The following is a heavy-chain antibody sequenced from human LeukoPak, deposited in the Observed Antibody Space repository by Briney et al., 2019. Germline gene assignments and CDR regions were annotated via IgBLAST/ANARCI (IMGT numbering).Heavy chain of an antibody. V-gene: IGHV1-24*01. CDR2: FDPEDGET. D-gene: IGHD2-15*01. Sequence: ASVKASCRVSGYTLTELSMHWVRQAPGKGLEWMGGFDPEDGETIYAQKFQVRVTMTEDTSTDTAYMELSSLRSEDTAVYYCATDQCSGGSCYPAGYWGQGTLVTVSS. CDR3: ATDQCSGGSCYPAGY. CDR1: GYTLTELS. J-gene: IGHJ4*02.